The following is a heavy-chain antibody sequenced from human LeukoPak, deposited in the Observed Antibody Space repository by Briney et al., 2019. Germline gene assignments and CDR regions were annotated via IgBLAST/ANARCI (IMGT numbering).Heavy chain of an antibody. CDR2: IYPGDSDT. CDR3: ARRAVDTAMVNGMDV. Sequence: GESLKFSCKGSGYSFTSYWIGWVRQMPGKGLEWMGIIYPGDSDTRYSPSFQGQVTISADKSISTAYLQWSSLKASDTAMYYCARRAVDTAMVNGMDVWGQGTTVTVSS. J-gene: IGHJ6*02. D-gene: IGHD5-18*01. CDR1: GYSFTSYW. V-gene: IGHV5-51*01.